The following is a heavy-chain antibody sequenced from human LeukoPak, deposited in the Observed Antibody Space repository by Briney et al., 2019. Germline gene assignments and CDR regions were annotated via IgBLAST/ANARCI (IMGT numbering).Heavy chain of an antibody. J-gene: IGHJ4*02. V-gene: IGHV3-48*03. Sequence: GGSLRLSCAASGFTFSSYETNWVRQAPGKGLEWVSYISSSGSTIYYADSVKGRFTISRDNAKNSLYLQMNSLRAEDTAVYYCARLIAAIREVSFDYWGQGTLVTVSS. D-gene: IGHD6-13*01. CDR2: ISSSGSTI. CDR3: ARLIAAIREVSFDY. CDR1: GFTFSSYE.